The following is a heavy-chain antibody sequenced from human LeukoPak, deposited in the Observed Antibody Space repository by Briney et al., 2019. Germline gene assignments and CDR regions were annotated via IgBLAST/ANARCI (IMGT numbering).Heavy chain of an antibody. CDR3: ARGDTVAARPGRFDY. CDR1: GGSISSSSYY. J-gene: IGHJ4*02. V-gene: IGHV4-39*07. CDR2: INHSGST. Sequence: SETLSLTCTVSGGSISSSSYYWGWIRQPPGKGLKWIGEINHSGSTNYNPSLKSRVTISVDTSKNRFSLKLSSVTAADTAVYYCARGDTVAARPGRFDYWGQGTLVTVSS. D-gene: IGHD6-6*01.